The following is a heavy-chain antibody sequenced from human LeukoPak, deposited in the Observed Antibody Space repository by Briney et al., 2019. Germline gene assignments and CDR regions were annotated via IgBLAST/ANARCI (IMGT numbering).Heavy chain of an antibody. CDR3: ASGPTSKRQWLGNYYYYMDV. Sequence: SETLSLTCAVYGGSFSGYYWSWIRQPPGKGLEWIGEINHSGSTNYNPSLKSRVTISVDTSKNQFSLKLSSATAADTAVYYCASGPTSKRQWLGNYYYYMDVWGKGTTVTISS. V-gene: IGHV4-34*01. J-gene: IGHJ6*03. CDR2: INHSGST. D-gene: IGHD6-19*01. CDR1: GGSFSGYY.